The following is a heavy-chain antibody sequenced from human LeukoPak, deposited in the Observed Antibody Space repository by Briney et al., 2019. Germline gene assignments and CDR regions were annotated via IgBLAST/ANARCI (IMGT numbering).Heavy chain of an antibody. D-gene: IGHD5-18*01. CDR2: IYYSGST. J-gene: IGHJ4*02. V-gene: IGHV4-59*08. CDR1: GGSISSYY. Sequence: SETLSLTCTVSGGSISSYYWSCIRQPPGKGLEWIGNIYYSGSTNYNPSLKSRVTISVDTSKNQFSLKLTSVTAADTAVYYCARSSGGDSYGYLHSWGQGSLVTVSS. CDR3: ARSSGGDSYGYLHS.